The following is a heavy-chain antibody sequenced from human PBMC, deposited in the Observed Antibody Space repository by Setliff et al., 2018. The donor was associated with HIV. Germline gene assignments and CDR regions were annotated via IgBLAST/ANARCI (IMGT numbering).Heavy chain of an antibody. V-gene: IGHV4-39*01. D-gene: IGHD2-21*02. Sequence: KPSETLSLTCSVSGGSINSDNYYWGWIRQAPGKGLEWIGSIYYSGTTYYNPSLRGRVTISVDRSRNQFSLTLNSVTAADTATYYCASRGIVVVTMSMPDEFFVHWGHGTLVTV. CDR2: IYYSGTT. CDR1: GGSINSDNYY. CDR3: ASRGIVVVTMSMPDEFFVH. J-gene: IGHJ1*01.